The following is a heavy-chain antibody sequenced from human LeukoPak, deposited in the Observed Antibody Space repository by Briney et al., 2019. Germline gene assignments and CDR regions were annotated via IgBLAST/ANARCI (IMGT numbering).Heavy chain of an antibody. CDR3: ARVMDIVVVPASGLDY. CDR2: ISSSGSFI. Sequence: GGSLRLSCAASRFTFSSYSMNWVRQAPGKGLEWVSSISSSGSFIYYANSVKGRFTISRDNAKNSLYLQMNSLRAEDTAVYYCARVMDIVVVPASGLDYWGQGTLVTVSS. V-gene: IGHV3-21*01. J-gene: IGHJ4*02. D-gene: IGHD2-2*03. CDR1: RFTFSSYS.